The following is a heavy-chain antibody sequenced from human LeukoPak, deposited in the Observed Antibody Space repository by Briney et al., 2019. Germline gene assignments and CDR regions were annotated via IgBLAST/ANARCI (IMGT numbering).Heavy chain of an antibody. D-gene: IGHD1-26*01. CDR3: ARDLIVGGNHDAFDI. Sequence: GGSLRLSCAASGFTFSSYAMSWVRQAPGKGLEWVSAISGSGGSTYYADSVKGRFTISRDNSKNTLYLQMNSLRAEDTAVYYCARDLIVGGNHDAFDIWGQGTMVTVSS. J-gene: IGHJ3*02. CDR1: GFTFSSYA. V-gene: IGHV3-23*01. CDR2: ISGSGGST.